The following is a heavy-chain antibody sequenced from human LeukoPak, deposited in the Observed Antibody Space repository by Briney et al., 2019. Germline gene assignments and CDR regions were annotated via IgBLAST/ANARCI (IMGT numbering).Heavy chain of an antibody. D-gene: IGHD2-8*01. CDR3: AGVPGLRSYYYYYGMDV. CDR1: GGSISGGGYY. CDR2: IYYSGST. J-gene: IGHJ6*02. V-gene: IGHV4-31*03. Sequence: SQTLSLTCTVSGGSISGGGYYWSWIRQHPGKGLEWIGYIYYSGSTYYNPSLKSRVTISVDTSKNQFSLKLSSVTAADTAVYYCAGVPGLRSYYYYYGMDVWGQGTTVTVSS.